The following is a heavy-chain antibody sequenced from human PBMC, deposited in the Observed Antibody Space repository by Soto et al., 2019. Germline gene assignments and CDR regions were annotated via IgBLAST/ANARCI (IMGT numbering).Heavy chain of an antibody. CDR2: VNPSLGRA. D-gene: IGHD6-13*01. J-gene: IGHJ4*02. CDR3: ARAPYSSTSFFFDY. Sequence: ASVKVSCKTSGYSLTANHMHWVRQAPGQGLEWMGIVNPSLGRANYAQRFQDRLAMTWDTSTSTFYMELSSLRSDDTALYYCARAPYSSTSFFFDYWGQGTLVTVSS. V-gene: IGHV1-46*01. CDR1: GYSLTANH.